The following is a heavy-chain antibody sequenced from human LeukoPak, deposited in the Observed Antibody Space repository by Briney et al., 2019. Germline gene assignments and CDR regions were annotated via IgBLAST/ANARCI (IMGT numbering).Heavy chain of an antibody. CDR2: INPSGGST. D-gene: IGHD6-19*01. V-gene: IGHV1-46*01. J-gene: IGHJ5*02. CDR3: ARPFIAVAFGDGENWFDP. Sequence: ASVKVSCKASGYTFTSYYMHWVRQAPGQGLEWMGIINPSGGSTSYAQKFQGRVTMTRDTSASTAYMELSSLRSEDTAVYYCARPFIAVAFGDGENWFDPWGQGTLVTVSS. CDR1: GYTFTSYY.